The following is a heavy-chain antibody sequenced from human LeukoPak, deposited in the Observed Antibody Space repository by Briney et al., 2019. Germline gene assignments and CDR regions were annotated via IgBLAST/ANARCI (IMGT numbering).Heavy chain of an antibody. CDR3: ARVHVLLWFGGLLSYGMDV. CDR2: INPNSGGT. Sequence: ASVKVSCKASGYTFTGYYMHWVRQAPGQGLEWMGWINPNSGGTNYAQKFQGRVTMTRDTSISTAYMELSRLRSDDTAVYYCARVHVLLWFGGLLSYGMDVWGQGTTVTVSS. CDR1: GYTFTGYY. D-gene: IGHD3-10*01. J-gene: IGHJ6*02. V-gene: IGHV1-2*02.